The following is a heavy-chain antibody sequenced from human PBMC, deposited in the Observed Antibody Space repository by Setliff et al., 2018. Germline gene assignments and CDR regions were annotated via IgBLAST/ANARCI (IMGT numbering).Heavy chain of an antibody. V-gene: IGHV3-64*02. D-gene: IGHD5-18*01. CDR2: LSSDGSRA. J-gene: IGHJ5*02. Sequence: GGSLRLSCVASGFTFSSYAMYWVRQAPGMGLEFVSALSSDGSRAYYADSVKDRFFISRDNSKNTLFLQMGSLRGEDKAVYYCARGGAFSYGYPLHHWGQGTLVTVSS. CDR1: GFTFSSYA. CDR3: ARGGAFSYGYPLHH.